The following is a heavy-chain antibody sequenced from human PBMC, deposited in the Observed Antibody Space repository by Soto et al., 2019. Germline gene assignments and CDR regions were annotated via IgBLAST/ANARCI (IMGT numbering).Heavy chain of an antibody. V-gene: IGHV4-34*01. J-gene: IGHJ4*02. CDR2: INHSGST. Sequence: SETLSLTCAVYGGSFSGYYWSWIRQPPGKGLEWIGEINHSGSTNYDPSLKSRVTISVDTSKNQFSLKLSSVTAADTAVYYCARGRDGYLYYWGQGTLVTVSS. D-gene: IGHD2-21*01. CDR1: GGSFSGYY. CDR3: ARGRDGYLYY.